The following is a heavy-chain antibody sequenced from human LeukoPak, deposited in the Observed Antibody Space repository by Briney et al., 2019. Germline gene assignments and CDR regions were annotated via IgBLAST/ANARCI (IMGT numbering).Heavy chain of an antibody. D-gene: IGHD4-17*01. Sequence: ASVKVSCKASGGTFSSYAISWVRQAPGQGFEWMGGIIPIFGTANYAQKFQGRVAITADESTSTAYMELSSLRSEDTAVYCCARENDYGDYGAFDIWGQGTMVTVSS. V-gene: IGHV1-69*13. CDR3: ARENDYGDYGAFDI. CDR1: GGTFSSYA. J-gene: IGHJ3*02. CDR2: IIPIFGTA.